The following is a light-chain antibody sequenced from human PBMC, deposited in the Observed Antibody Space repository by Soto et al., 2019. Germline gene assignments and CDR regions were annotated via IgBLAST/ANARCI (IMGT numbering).Light chain of an antibody. J-gene: IGLJ1*01. CDR2: EVN. V-gene: IGLV2-8*01. CDR1: SSDIGGYNY. CDR3: SSYAGSNNYV. Sequence: QSALTQPPSASGSPGQSVTISCTGTSSDIGGYNYVSWYQQHPGNGPKLMIYEVNKPPSGVPDRFSGSKSGNTASLTVAGLQAEDEADYYCSSYAGSNNYVFGTGTKLTVL.